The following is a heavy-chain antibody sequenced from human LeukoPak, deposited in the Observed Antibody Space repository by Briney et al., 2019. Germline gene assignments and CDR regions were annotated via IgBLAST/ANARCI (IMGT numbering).Heavy chain of an antibody. V-gene: IGHV3-30-3*01. D-gene: IGHD6-13*01. CDR3: TTERRDSSRHLYYFDY. CDR1: GFTFSSYA. Sequence: GGSLRLSCAASGFTFSSYAMHWVRQAPGKGLGGGAVISYDGSNKYYADSVKGRFTISRDNSKNTLYPQMNSLKTEDTAVYYCTTERRDSSRHLYYFDYWGQGTLVTVSS. J-gene: IGHJ4*02. CDR2: ISYDGSNK.